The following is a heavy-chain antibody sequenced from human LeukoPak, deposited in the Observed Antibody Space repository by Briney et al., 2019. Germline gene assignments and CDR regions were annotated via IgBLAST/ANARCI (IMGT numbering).Heavy chain of an antibody. D-gene: IGHD3-22*01. CDR3: ARGYYDSSGYYYVFSAFDI. J-gene: IGHJ3*02. Sequence: SETLSLTCAVYGGSFSGYYWSWIRQPPGKGLEWIGEINHSGSTNYNPSLKSRVTISVDTSKNQFSLKLSSVTAADTAVYYCARGYYDSSGYYYVFSAFDIWGQGTMVTVSS. CDR1: GGSFSGYY. CDR2: INHSGST. V-gene: IGHV4-34*01.